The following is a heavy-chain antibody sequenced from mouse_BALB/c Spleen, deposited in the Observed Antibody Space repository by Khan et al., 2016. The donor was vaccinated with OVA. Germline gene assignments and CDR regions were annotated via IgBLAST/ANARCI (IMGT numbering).Heavy chain of an antibody. J-gene: IGHJ2*01. V-gene: IGHV1-7*01. Sequence: QVQLQQSGAELAKPGASVKMSCKASGYTFSTYWIHWVKQRPGQGLEWIGYINPSSGYTYYNQRFNDKATLTADKSSSTAYMQLSSLTSEDSAVYYCTRDRIDYWGQGTTLTVSS. CDR3: TRDRIDY. CDR2: INPSSGYT. CDR1: GYTFSTYW.